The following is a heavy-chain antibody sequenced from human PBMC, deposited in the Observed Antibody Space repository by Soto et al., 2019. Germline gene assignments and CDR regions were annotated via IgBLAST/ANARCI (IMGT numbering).Heavy chain of an antibody. CDR1: GGTFSSYA. J-gene: IGHJ6*02. CDR2: IIPIFGTA. V-gene: IGHV1-69*01. Sequence: QVQLVQSGAEVKKPGSSVKVSCKASGGTFSSYAISWVRQAPGQGLEWMGGIIPIFGTANYAQKFQGRVTITADESTSTAYMELSRLRSEDTGVYYCASWNGLNSYYYYGMDVWGQGTTVTVSS. CDR3: ASWNGLNSYYYYGMDV. D-gene: IGHD1-1*01.